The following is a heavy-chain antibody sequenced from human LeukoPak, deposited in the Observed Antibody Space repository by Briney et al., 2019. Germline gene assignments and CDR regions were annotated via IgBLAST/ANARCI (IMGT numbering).Heavy chain of an antibody. CDR2: ISSSSSTI. CDR3: ARRGIAVAGIPRPFDY. J-gene: IGHJ4*02. CDR1: GSTFSSYS. V-gene: IGHV3-48*04. D-gene: IGHD6-19*01. Sequence: GGSLRLSCAASGSTFSSYSMNWDRQAPGKGLEGVSYISSSSSTIYYADSVKGRFTIFRDNAKNSLHLQMNSLRAEDTAVYYCARRGIAVAGIPRPFDYWGQGTLVTVSS.